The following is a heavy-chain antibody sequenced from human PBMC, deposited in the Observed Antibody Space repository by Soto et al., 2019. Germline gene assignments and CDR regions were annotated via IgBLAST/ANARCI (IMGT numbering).Heavy chain of an antibody. CDR1: GFTFSSYG. J-gene: IGHJ3*02. CDR3: AKEQGVLVAFDI. CDR2: ISYDGSNK. V-gene: IGHV3-30*18. D-gene: IGHD1-1*01. Sequence: VQLVESGGGVVQPGRSLRLSCAASGFTFSSYGMHWVRQAPGKGLEWVAVISYDGSNKYYADSVKGRFTISRDNSKNTLYLQMNSLRAEDTAVYYCAKEQGVLVAFDIWGQGTMVTVSS.